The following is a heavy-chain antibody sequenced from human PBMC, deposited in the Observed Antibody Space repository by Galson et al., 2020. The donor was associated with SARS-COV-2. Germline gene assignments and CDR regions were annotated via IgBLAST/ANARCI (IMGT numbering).Heavy chain of an antibody. Sequence: VKVSCKASGYTFTGYYIHWVRQAPGQGLEWMGWVNPNSGGTNYAQKFQDRVTMTRDTSIYTAYLELSSLRSDDTAVYYCARGIDWYVGYWGQGTLVTVSS. CDR3: ARGIDWYVGY. V-gene: IGHV1-2*02. CDR1: GYTFTGYY. CDR2: VNPNSGGT. D-gene: IGHD3-9*01. J-gene: IGHJ4*02.